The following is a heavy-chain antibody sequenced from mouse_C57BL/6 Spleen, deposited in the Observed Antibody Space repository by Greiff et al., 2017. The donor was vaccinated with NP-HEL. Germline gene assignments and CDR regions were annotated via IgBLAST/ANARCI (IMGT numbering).Heavy chain of an antibody. Sequence: VKLMESGAELVRPGTSVKVSCKASGYAFTNYLIEWVKQRPGQGLEWSGVINPGSGGTNYNEKFKGKATLTADKSSSTAYMQLSSLTSEDSAVYFCARGDFSMDYWGQGTSVTVSS. CDR2: INPGSGGT. J-gene: IGHJ4*01. CDR3: ARGDFSMDY. CDR1: GYAFTNYL. V-gene: IGHV1-54*01.